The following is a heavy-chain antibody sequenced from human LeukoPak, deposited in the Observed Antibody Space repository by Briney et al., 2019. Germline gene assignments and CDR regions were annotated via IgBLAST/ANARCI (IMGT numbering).Heavy chain of an antibody. CDR2: FDPEEGET. CDR3: TTDLAIAAAGTYTSIDY. V-gene: IGHV1-24*01. CDR1: GHTLNGLS. J-gene: IGHJ4*02. D-gene: IGHD6-13*01. Sequence: APVKVSCKVSGHTLNGLSMHWVRQAPGKGLEWMGGFDPEEGETTYAQKFQGRVTMTADTATDTAYMDLSSLRSEDTAVYYCTTDLAIAAAGTYTSIDYWGQGTQVTVSS.